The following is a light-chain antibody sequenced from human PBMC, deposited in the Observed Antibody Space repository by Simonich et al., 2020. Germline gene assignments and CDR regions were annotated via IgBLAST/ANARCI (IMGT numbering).Light chain of an antibody. Sequence: EIVLTQSPGTLSLSPGERATLSCRASQIVSSSYLAWYQQKPGKAPRLLIYGASSRATGSPDRFSGSGSGTDFTLTISRLEPEDFAVYYCQQYGSLLTFGGGTKVEIK. V-gene: IGKV3-20*01. CDR1: QIVSSSY. CDR3: QQYGSLLT. CDR2: GAS. J-gene: IGKJ4*01.